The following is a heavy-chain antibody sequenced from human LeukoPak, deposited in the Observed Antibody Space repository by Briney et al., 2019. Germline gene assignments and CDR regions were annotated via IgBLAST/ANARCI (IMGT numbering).Heavy chain of an antibody. V-gene: IGHV1-18*01. Sequence: GASVKVSCKAFGYTFPSYGIRRVRQAPGQGLEWIGLISAYNGNTNYAQKLQGRVTMTTDTSTSTAYMELRSLRSDDTAVYYCARVLTMVRGAFNWFDPWGQGTLVTVSS. D-gene: IGHD3-10*01. CDR2: ISAYNGNT. CDR1: GYTFPSYG. J-gene: IGHJ5*02. CDR3: ARVLTMVRGAFNWFDP.